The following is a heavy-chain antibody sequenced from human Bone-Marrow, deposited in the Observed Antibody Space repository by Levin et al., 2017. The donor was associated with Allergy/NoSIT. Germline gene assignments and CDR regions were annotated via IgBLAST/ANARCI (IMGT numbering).Heavy chain of an antibody. Sequence: GESLKISCAASGFSFTNAWMSWVRQAPGKGLEWLGRIKSTADGGTTDHAAPVKGRFTLSRDDSKNTLFLQVNSLRTEDTAVYYCVTGTWSVAGTSYFDYWGQGTLVTVSS. D-gene: IGHD6-19*01. V-gene: IGHV3-15*01. CDR3: VTGTWSVAGTSYFDY. CDR1: GFSFTNAW. CDR2: IKSTADGGTT. J-gene: IGHJ4*02.